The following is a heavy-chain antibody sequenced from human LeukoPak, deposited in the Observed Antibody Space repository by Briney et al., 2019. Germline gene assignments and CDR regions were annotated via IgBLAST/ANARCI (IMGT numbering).Heavy chain of an antibody. V-gene: IGHV3-53*01. CDR1: GFTVSSNY. J-gene: IGHJ3*02. CDR2: IYSGGST. D-gene: IGHD4-11*01. CDR3: AREPRDYGNTPGEHLVMDI. Sequence: GGSLRLSCAASGFTVSSNYMSWVRQAPGKGLEWVSVIYSGGSTYYADSVKGRFTISRDNSKNTLYLQMNSLRAEDTAVYYCAREPRDYGNTPGEHLVMDIWGQGTMVTVFS.